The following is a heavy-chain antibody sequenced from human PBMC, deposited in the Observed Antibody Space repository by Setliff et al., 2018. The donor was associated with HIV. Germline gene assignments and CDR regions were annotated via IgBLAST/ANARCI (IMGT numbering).Heavy chain of an antibody. Sequence: GGSLRLSCSSYGFTFSSFSMHWVRQAPGKGLQYVAGINGNGQTTYYGDSVKGRFTISRDNSKNTMFLQMNSLRVEDTAIYYCAKMHTAMDPDTFDIWGQGTMVTVSS. CDR1: GFTFSSFS. D-gene: IGHD5-18*01. CDR3: AKMHTAMDPDTFDI. CDR2: INGNGQTT. J-gene: IGHJ3*02. V-gene: IGHV3-64*04.